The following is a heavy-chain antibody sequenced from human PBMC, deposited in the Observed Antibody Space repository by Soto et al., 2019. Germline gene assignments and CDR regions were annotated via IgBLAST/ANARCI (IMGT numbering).Heavy chain of an antibody. CDR1: GDSITNYY. CDR3: AGWSGFGHYYFDY. J-gene: IGHJ4*02. V-gene: IGHV4-59*01. D-gene: IGHD3-3*01. Sequence: SETLSLTCTVSGDSITNYYWSWIRQPPGKGLEWIGYIYHSGSTNYNPSLRSRVTMSRDKSKNQFSLNLDSVTAADTAMYYCAGWSGFGHYYFDYWGQGALVTVSS. CDR2: IYHSGST.